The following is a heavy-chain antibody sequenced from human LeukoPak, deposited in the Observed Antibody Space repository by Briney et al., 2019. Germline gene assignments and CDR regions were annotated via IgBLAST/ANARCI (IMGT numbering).Heavy chain of an antibody. CDR3: ARRRIDYYYGMYV. D-gene: IGHD2/OR15-2a*01. J-gene: IGHJ6*02. V-gene: IGHV3-21*01. CDR1: GFTFSSYG. Sequence: GGSLRLSCAASGFTFSSYGMNWVRQPAGKGLEWVSSISSSSCYIYYADSVKGRFTISRDNANNSLYLQMNRLRAEDTAVYYCARRRIDYYYGMYVWGQGTTVTVSS. CDR2: ISSSSCYI.